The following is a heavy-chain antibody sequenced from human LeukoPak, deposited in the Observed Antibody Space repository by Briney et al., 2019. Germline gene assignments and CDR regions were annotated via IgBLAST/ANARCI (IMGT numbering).Heavy chain of an antibody. V-gene: IGHV4-39*01. Sequence: SETLSLTCTVSGGSISSYYWVWIRQPPGKGLEWIGNMHYSGSTYYNPSLKSRVAISVDTSKNQFSLKLSSVTAADTAVYYCARRVSSTSWFDYWGQGTLVTVSS. D-gene: IGHD2-2*01. CDR2: MHYSGST. CDR1: GGSISSYY. CDR3: ARRVSSTSWFDY. J-gene: IGHJ4*02.